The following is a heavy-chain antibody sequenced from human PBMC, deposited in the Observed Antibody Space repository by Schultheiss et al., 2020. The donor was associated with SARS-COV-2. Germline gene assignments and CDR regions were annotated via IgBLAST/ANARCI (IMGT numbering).Heavy chain of an antibody. Sequence: GESLKISCKGSGYSFTSYWIGWVRQMPGKGLEWMGIIYPGDSDTRYSPSFQGQVTISADKSISTAYLQWSSLKASDTAMYYCARLRDSSGYYYGPYYFDYWGQGTLVTVSS. D-gene: IGHD3-22*01. CDR2: IYPGDSDT. J-gene: IGHJ4*02. V-gene: IGHV5-51*01. CDR1: GYSFTSYW. CDR3: ARLRDSSGYYYGPYYFDY.